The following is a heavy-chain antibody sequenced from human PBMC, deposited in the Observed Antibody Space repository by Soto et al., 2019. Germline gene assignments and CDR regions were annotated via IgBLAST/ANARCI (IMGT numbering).Heavy chain of an antibody. Sequence: QVQLQESGPGLVKPSGTLSLTCAVSGVSISTSNWWGWVRQSPGKGLEWIGDMLHSGATNYNPSLKSPVTISVDKSKNQFSLKLNSVTAADTAVYYCAKSVGWYAIDSWGQGTLVIVSS. CDR1: GVSISTSNW. CDR2: MLHSGAT. CDR3: AKSVGWYAIDS. V-gene: IGHV4-4*02. D-gene: IGHD6-19*01. J-gene: IGHJ4*02.